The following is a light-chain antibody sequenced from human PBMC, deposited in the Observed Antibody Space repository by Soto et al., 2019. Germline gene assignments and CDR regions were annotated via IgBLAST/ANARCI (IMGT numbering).Light chain of an antibody. J-gene: IGKJ2*01. CDR1: QSVSNNY. Sequence: EVVLTQSPGTLSLSRGERATLSCRASQSVSNNYFAWYQQKPGQAPRLLIFGSSDRATGIPDRFSGSVSGTDFTLTISRPEPEDFAVYYCQQYGSSPPYTFGQGTKLEIK. V-gene: IGKV3-20*01. CDR2: GSS. CDR3: QQYGSSPPYT.